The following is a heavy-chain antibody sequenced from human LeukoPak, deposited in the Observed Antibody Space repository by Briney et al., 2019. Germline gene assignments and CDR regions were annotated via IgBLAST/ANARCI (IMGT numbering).Heavy chain of an antibody. V-gene: IGHV1-2*02. CDR3: ARPSYCGAGCYYYFDY. J-gene: IGHJ4*02. Sequence: ASVKVSCKASGYTFSDYYIHWLRQAPGQGLEWMGWIKPNGGVTNYARNFQGRITMTRHTSISTAFMELSSLRSDDTAVYYCARPSYCGAGCYYYFDYWGQGTLVTVSS. D-gene: IGHD2-21*02. CDR2: IKPNGGVT. CDR1: GYTFSDYY.